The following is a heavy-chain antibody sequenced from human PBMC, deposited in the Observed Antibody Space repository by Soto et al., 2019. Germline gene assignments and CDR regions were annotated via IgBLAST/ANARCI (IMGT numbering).Heavy chain of an antibody. CDR2: INHTGGT. CDR3: ATRITVFGLLIPPFDH. J-gene: IGHJ5*02. D-gene: IGHD3-3*01. V-gene: IGHV4-34*01. Sequence: SETLSLTCAVYGGSVNGYYWNWIRQPPGKGLEWIGEINHTGGTHYNPSLKSRVTMSVDTSKNQFSLRLSSVTAADTAIYYRATRITVFGLLIPPFDHWGQGTQVTVSS. CDR1: GGSVNGYY.